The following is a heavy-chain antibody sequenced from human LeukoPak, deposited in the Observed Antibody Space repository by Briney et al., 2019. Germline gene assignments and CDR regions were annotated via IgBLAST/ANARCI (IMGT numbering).Heavy chain of an antibody. Sequence: GGSLRLSCAASGFTFSSYAMHWVRQATGKGLEWVAFIRYDENNKYSADSVKGRFTISRDNSKNTMYLQMNSLRAEDTALYYCASGGIYYGAAFDFWGQGTLVTVSS. CDR3: ASGGIYYGAAFDF. V-gene: IGHV3-30*02. D-gene: IGHD1-26*01. CDR2: IRYDENNK. CDR1: GFTFSSYA. J-gene: IGHJ4*02.